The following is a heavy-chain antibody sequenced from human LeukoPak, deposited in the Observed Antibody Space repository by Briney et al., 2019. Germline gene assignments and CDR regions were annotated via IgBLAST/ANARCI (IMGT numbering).Heavy chain of an antibody. CDR3: AKRDTYGSGSSPFDY. Sequence: PGGSLRLSCAASGFTFSSYDMSWVRQAPGKGLEWVSGITGSGGITYYADSVKGRFTISRDNSKNTLYLQMNSLRADDTAVYYCAKRDTYGSGSSPFDYWGQGTLVTVSS. CDR1: GFTFSSYD. CDR2: ITGSGGIT. D-gene: IGHD3-10*01. V-gene: IGHV3-23*01. J-gene: IGHJ4*02.